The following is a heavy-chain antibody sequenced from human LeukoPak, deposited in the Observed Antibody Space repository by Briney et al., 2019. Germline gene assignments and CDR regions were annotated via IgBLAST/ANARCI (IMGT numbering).Heavy chain of an antibody. CDR3: ARAEGAPGFDI. D-gene: IGHD1-26*01. CDR1: GGSISSGGYY. V-gene: IGHV4-30-2*01. Sequence: PSETLSLTCTVSGGSISSGGYYWSWIRQPPGKGLEWIGYIYHSGSTYYNPSLKSRVTISVDRSKNRFSLKLSSVTAADTAVYYCARAEGAPGFDIWGQGTMVTVSS. J-gene: IGHJ3*02. CDR2: IYHSGST.